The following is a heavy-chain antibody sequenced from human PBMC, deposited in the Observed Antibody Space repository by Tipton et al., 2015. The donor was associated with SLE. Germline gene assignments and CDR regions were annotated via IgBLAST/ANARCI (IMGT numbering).Heavy chain of an antibody. Sequence: GLVKPSETLSLVCVVNRGSLTGYSWNWIRQFPGKGLEWIGEIDRDGSPNYKPSLRNRVTMSVARSANQFSLRLTSVTAADTAVYYCARGVSGYYFYSYMDVWGQGTLVTVSS. CDR2: IDRDGSP. V-gene: IGHV4-34*01. J-gene: IGHJ6*03. CDR1: RGSLTGYS. CDR3: ARGVSGYYFYSYMDV. D-gene: IGHD3-16*01.